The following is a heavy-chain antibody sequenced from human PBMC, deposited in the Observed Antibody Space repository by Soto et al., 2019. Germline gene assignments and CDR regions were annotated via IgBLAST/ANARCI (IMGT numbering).Heavy chain of an antibody. Sequence: EVQLVESGGGLIQPGGSLRLSCAASGFTVSNNYMSWVRQAPGKGLEWVSEIYTGGSTYYADSVKGRFTISRDNSKNTVLLQMNSLRAEDTAVYYCARDRSGWAEGGFDYWGQGTLVTVSS. D-gene: IGHD3-22*01. CDR1: GFTVSNNY. V-gene: IGHV3-53*01. J-gene: IGHJ4*02. CDR3: ARDRSGWAEGGFDY. CDR2: IYTGGST.